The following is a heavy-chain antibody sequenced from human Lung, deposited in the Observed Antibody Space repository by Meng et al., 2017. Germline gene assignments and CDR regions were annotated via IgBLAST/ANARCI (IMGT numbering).Heavy chain of an antibody. CDR1: GFIFSSYG. CDR2: ISYDGSNK. CDR3: AKDLSKQQQLGELDY. J-gene: IGHJ4*02. D-gene: IGHD6-13*01. V-gene: IGHV3-30*18. Sequence: QVLLVESGGGVVQPGRSLRASGAASGFIFSSYGMHWVRQAPGKGLEWVAVISYDGSNKYYADSVKGRFTISRDNSKNTLYLQMNSLRAEDTAVYYCAKDLSKQQQLGELDYWGQGTLVTVSS.